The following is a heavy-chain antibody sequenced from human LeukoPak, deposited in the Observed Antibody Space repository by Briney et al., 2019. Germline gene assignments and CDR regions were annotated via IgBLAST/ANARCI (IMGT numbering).Heavy chain of an antibody. CDR2: ISYDGGNK. CDR3: ARAVMDNNGWFDY. CDR1: GFTFSSYA. Sequence: PGGSLRLSCAASGFTFSSYAMHWVRQAPGKGLEWVALISYDGGNKYYADSVKGRFTISRDNSKNTLYLQMNSLRTEDTTIYYCARAVMDNNGWFDYWGQGTLVTVSS. J-gene: IGHJ5*01. V-gene: IGHV3-30*04. D-gene: IGHD2-2*03.